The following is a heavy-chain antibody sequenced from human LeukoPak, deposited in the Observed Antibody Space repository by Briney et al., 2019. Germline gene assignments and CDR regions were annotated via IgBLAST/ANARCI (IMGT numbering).Heavy chain of an antibody. J-gene: IGHJ4*02. CDR2: INPNSGGT. V-gene: IGHV1-2*06. Sequence: ASVKVSCKASGYTFTGYYMHWVRQAPGQGLEWMGRINPNSGGTNYAQKFQGRVTMTRDTSISTAYMELSRLRSDDTAVYYCASMYYDFWSGYYVHWGQGTLGTVSS. CDR1: GYTFTGYY. CDR3: ASMYYDFWSGYYVH. D-gene: IGHD3-3*01.